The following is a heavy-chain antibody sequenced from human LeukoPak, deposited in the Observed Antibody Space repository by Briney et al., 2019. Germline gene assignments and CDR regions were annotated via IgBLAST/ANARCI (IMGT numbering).Heavy chain of an antibody. V-gene: IGHV4-39*01. J-gene: IGHJ4*02. CDR3: ARQDTAMVPTDY. CDR2: IYYSGST. D-gene: IGHD5-18*01. Sequence: SETLSLTCTVSGGSLSSSSYYWGWHRQPPGRGVEGIGSIYYSGSTYYNPSLKSRVTISVDTSKNQFSLKLSSVTAADTAVYYCARQDTAMVPTDYWGQGTLVTVSS. CDR1: GGSLSSSSYY.